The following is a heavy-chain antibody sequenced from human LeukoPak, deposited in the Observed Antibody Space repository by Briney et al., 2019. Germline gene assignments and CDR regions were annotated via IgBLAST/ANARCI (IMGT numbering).Heavy chain of an antibody. CDR3: AKDLPVSRFLEWSDYYYYGMDV. V-gene: IGHV3-23*01. J-gene: IGHJ6*02. CDR1: GFTFSAYA. Sequence: GGSLRLSCAASGFTFSAYAMTWVRQAPGRGLEWVSTISGSSGTTDYADSVKGRFTISRDNSKNTLYLQMNSLRAEDTAVYYCAKDLPVSRFLEWSDYYYYGMDVWGQGTTVTVSS. D-gene: IGHD3-3*01. CDR2: ISGSSGTT.